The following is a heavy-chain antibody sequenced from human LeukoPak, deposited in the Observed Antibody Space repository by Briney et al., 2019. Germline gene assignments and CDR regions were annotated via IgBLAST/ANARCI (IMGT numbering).Heavy chain of an antibody. J-gene: IGHJ4*02. CDR3: AKQSCGGDCYTFDY. Sequence: GGSLRLSCAASGFTFSTYSMNWVRQAPGKGLEWVSYISSSSSTIYYADSVKGRFTISRDNAKNSLYLQMNSLRAEDTAVYYCAKQSCGGDCYTFDYWGQGTLVTVSS. CDR1: GFTFSTYS. CDR2: ISSSSSTI. D-gene: IGHD2-21*02. V-gene: IGHV3-48*01.